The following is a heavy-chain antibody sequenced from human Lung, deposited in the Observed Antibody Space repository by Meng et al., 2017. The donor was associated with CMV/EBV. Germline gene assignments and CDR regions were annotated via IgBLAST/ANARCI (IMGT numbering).Heavy chain of an antibody. Sequence: ESLKISXAASGFTFSSYSMNWVRQAPGKGLEWVSSISSSSSYIYYADSVKGRFTISRDSSKNTLYLQMNSLRAEDTAVYYCAKDRCSSTSCRYYYYGMDVWGQGTTVTVSS. CDR3: AKDRCSSTSCRYYYYGMDV. CDR2: ISSSSSYI. J-gene: IGHJ6*02. D-gene: IGHD2-2*01. V-gene: IGHV3-21*01. CDR1: GFTFSSYS.